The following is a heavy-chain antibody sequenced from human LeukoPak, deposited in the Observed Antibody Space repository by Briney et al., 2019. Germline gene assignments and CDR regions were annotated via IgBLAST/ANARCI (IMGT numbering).Heavy chain of an antibody. V-gene: IGHV1-46*02. CDR2: INPSGGGT. CDR3: ARELPDYYDSSGYFGANWGY. J-gene: IGHJ4*02. Sequence: ASVKVSCKASGYTFNNYAMNWVRQAPGQGLEWMGVINPSGGGTSYAQKFQGRVTMTRDTSTSTVYMELTSLRFEDTALYYCARELPDYYDSSGYFGANWGYWGQGTLVTVSS. D-gene: IGHD3-22*01. CDR1: GYTFNNYA.